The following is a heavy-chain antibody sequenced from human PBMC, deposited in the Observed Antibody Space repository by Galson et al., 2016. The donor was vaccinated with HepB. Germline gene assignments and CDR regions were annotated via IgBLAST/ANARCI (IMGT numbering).Heavy chain of an antibody. V-gene: IGHV3-23*01. CDR1: GFTFSSYA. Sequence: SLRLSCAGSGFTFSSYAMSWVRQAPGKGLEWVSVISGRGSSTYYADSVKGRFTISRDNSKNTLFLHMNSLRAEDTAIYYCVKVYCSGANCPAGSYYFDYWGQGALVTVSS. D-gene: IGHD2-15*01. J-gene: IGHJ4*02. CDR2: ISGRGSST. CDR3: VKVYCSGANCPAGSYYFDY.